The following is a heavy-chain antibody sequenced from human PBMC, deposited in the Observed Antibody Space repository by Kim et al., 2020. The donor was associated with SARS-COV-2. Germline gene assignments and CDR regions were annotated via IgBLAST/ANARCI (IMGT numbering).Heavy chain of an antibody. CDR2: ISSSSSYI. Sequence: GGSLRLSCAASGFTFSSYSMNWVRQAPGKGLEWVSSISSSSSYIYYADSVKGRFTISRDNAKNSLYLQMNSLRAEDTAVYYCARGGGEKASWFDPWGQGTLVTVSS. V-gene: IGHV3-21*01. J-gene: IGHJ5*02. D-gene: IGHD3-16*01. CDR1: GFTFSSYS. CDR3: ARGGGEKASWFDP.